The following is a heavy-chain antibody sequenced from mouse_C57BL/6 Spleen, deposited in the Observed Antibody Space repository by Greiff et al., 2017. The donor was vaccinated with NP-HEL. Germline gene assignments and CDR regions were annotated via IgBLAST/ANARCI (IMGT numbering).Heavy chain of an antibody. CDR3: AKKYYGSSYVMDY. V-gene: IGHV2-5*01. J-gene: IGHJ4*01. CDR2: IWRGGST. Sequence: QVQLQHSGPGLVQPSQSLSITCTVSGFSLTSYGVHWVRQSPGKGLEWLGVIWRGGSTDYNAAFMSRLSITKDNSKSQVFFKMNSLQADDTAIYYCAKKYYGSSYVMDYWGQGTSVTVSS. D-gene: IGHD1-1*01. CDR1: GFSLTSYG.